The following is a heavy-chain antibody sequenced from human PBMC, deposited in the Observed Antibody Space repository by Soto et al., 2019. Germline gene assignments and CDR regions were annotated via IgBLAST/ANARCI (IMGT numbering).Heavy chain of an antibody. CDR2: IYHSGST. J-gene: IGHJ5*02. D-gene: IGHD2-2*01. CDR1: GGSISSGGYS. CDR3: ARVPDR. V-gene: IGHV4-30-2*01. Sequence: LQLQESGSGLVKPSQTLSLTCAVSGGSISSGGYSWSWIRQPPGKGLEWIGYIYHSGSTYYSPSLKSRVTISVDRSKNQFSLKLSSVTAADTAVYYCARVPDRWGQGTLVTVSS.